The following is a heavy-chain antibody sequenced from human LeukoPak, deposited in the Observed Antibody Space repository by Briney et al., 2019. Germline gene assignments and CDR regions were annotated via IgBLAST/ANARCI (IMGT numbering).Heavy chain of an antibody. J-gene: IGHJ3*02. V-gene: IGHV3-30*18. Sequence: GGSLRLSCAASGFTFSSYGMHWVRQAPGKGLEWVAVISYDGSNKYYADSVKGRFTISRDNSKNTLYLQMNSLRAEDTAVYYCAKDLQATMVRGVSDAFDIWGRGTMVTVSS. CDR1: GFTFSSYG. D-gene: IGHD3-10*01. CDR2: ISYDGSNK. CDR3: AKDLQATMVRGVSDAFDI.